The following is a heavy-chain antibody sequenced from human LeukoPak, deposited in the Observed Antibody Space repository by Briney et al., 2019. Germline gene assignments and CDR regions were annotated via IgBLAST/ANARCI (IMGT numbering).Heavy chain of an antibody. J-gene: IGHJ4*02. V-gene: IGHV1-69*04. Sequence: SVKVSCKASGGTFSSYAISWVRQAPGQGLEWMGRIIPILGTANYAQKFQGRVTITADKSTSTAYMELSSLRSDDTAVYYCARYIVGATGVYFDYWGQGTLVTVSS. CDR1: GGTFSSYA. D-gene: IGHD1-26*01. CDR3: ARYIVGATGVYFDY. CDR2: IIPILGTA.